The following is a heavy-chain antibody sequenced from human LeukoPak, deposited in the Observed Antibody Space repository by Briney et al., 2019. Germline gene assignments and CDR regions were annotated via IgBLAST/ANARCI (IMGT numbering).Heavy chain of an antibody. J-gene: IGHJ4*02. CDR3: ATERGGDSGYEVWFDC. CDR2: IYTGGST. V-gene: IGHV4-4*07. CDR1: GGSVSSSY. D-gene: IGHD5-12*01. Sequence: PSETLSLTCTVFGGSVSSSYWSWIRQPAGKGLEWIGRIYTGGSTNYNPSLKSRVTMSLDTSKNLFSLKLCSVTAADTAVYYCATERGGDSGYEVWFDCWGQGTLVTVSS.